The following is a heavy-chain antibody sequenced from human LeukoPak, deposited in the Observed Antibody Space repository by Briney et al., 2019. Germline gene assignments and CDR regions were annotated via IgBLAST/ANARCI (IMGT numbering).Heavy chain of an antibody. CDR2: IKQDGSEK. D-gene: IGHD6-13*01. J-gene: IGHJ3*02. Sequence: QTGGSLRLSCAASGFTFSSYWMSWVRQAPGKGLEWVANIKQDGSEKYYVDSVKGRFTISRDNAKNSLYLQMNSLRAEDTAVYYCARYLGAAAAGSIAFDIWGQGTMVTVSS. CDR1: GFTFSSYW. CDR3: ARYLGAAAAGSIAFDI. V-gene: IGHV3-7*01.